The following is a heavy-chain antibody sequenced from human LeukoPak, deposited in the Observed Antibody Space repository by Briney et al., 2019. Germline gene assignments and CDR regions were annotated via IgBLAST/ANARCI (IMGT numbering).Heavy chain of an antibody. CDR2: ISSSSSYI. V-gene: IGHV3-21*01. J-gene: IGHJ3*02. D-gene: IGHD4-11*01. Sequence: GGSLRLSCAASGFTFSSYAMSWVRQAPGKGLEWVSSISSSSSYIYYADSVKGRFTISRDNAKNSLYLQMNSLRAEDTAVYYCARETTKGHAFDIWGQGTMVTVSS. CDR3: ARETTKGHAFDI. CDR1: GFTFSSYA.